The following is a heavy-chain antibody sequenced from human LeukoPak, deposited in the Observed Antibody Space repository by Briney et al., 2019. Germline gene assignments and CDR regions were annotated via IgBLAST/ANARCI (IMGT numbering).Heavy chain of an antibody. CDR3: AKDRSCNVCHGDFDY. Sequence: PGGSLRLSCAASGFIFSSYAMSWVRQAPGKGLEWVSTISGSGGSTYYADSVKGRFTISRDNSKNTVYLQMNSLRAEDTAVYYCAKDRSCNVCHGDFDYWGQGTLVTVSS. D-gene: IGHD2-8*01. CDR2: ISGSGGST. V-gene: IGHV3-23*01. CDR1: GFIFSSYA. J-gene: IGHJ4*02.